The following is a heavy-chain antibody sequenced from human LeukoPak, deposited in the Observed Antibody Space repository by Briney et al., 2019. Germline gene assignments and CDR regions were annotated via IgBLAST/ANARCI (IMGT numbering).Heavy chain of an antibody. V-gene: IGHV3-74*01. J-gene: IGHJ5*02. Sequence: GGSLRLSCVASGFTFSNYWIHWVRQPPGKGLVWVSRIYVDGRTTNYADSVKGRFTISRDNAKNTVYLEMNSLSVEDTATYYCIRDFRSADLWGQETLVTVTS. CDR3: IRDFRSADL. CDR1: GFTFSNYW. CDR2: IYVDGRTT.